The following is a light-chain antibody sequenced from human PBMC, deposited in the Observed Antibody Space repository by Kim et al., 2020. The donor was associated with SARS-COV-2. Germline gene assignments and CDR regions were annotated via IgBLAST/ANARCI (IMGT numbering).Light chain of an antibody. CDR2: DVS. Sequence: QSALTQPASVSGSPGQSITISCTGTSSDIGDYNYVSWYQQHPGKAPKLMIYDVSKRPSGVSNRFSGSKSGNTASLTISGLQVEDEADYYCSSYTSSSTWVFGGGTQLTVL. V-gene: IGLV2-14*01. J-gene: IGLJ2*01. CDR1: SSDIGDYNY. CDR3: SSYTSSSTWV.